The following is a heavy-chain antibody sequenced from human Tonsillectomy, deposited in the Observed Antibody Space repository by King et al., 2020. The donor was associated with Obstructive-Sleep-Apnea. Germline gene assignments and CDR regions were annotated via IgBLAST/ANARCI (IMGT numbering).Heavy chain of an antibody. V-gene: IGHV4-34*01. CDR3: AKVERGSGTRGPFDP. D-gene: IGHD3-10*01. J-gene: IGHJ5*02. Sequence: VQLQQWGAGLLKPSETLSLTCAVYDGSFSDYYWTWIRQPPGKGLEWIGEINHSGNTNYNPSNKSRVTISLDTSKTQFSLRLSSVTAADTAVYYCAKVERGSGTRGPFDPWGQGTLVTVSS. CDR1: DGSFSDYY. CDR2: INHSGNT.